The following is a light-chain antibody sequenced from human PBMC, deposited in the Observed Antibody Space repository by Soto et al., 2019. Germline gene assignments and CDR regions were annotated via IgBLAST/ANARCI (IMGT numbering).Light chain of an antibody. J-gene: IGLJ1*01. CDR2: EGS. CDR1: SSDVGSYNL. CDR3: CSYAGSSFYV. Sequence: QSVLTQPASVSGSPGQSITISCTGTSSDVGSYNLVSWYQQHPGKAPKLMIYEGSKRPSGVSNRFSGSKSGNTASLTISGLQAEDEDDYYCCSYAGSSFYVFGTGTKLTVL. V-gene: IGLV2-23*01.